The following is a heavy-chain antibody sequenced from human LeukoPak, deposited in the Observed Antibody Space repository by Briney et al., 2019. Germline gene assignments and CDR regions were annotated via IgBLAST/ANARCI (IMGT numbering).Heavy chain of an antibody. CDR3: ARDTPLWFGELFGAFDI. Sequence: GGSLRLSCAASGFTFSSYWMSWVRQAPGKGLEWVANIKQDGSEKYYVDSVKGRFTISRDNAKNSLYLQMNSLRAEDTAVYYCARDTPLWFGELFGAFDIWGQGTMVTVSS. D-gene: IGHD3-10*01. CDR1: GFTFSSYW. CDR2: IKQDGSEK. J-gene: IGHJ3*02. V-gene: IGHV3-7*01.